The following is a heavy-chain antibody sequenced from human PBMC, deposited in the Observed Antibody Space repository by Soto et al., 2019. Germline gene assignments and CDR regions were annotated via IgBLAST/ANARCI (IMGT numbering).Heavy chain of an antibody. D-gene: IGHD6-19*01. V-gene: IGHV3-23*01. J-gene: IGHJ4*02. CDR2: ISGSGGST. CDR1: GFTFSSYA. Sequence: GGSLRLSCAASGFTFSSYAMSWVRQAPEKRLEWVSAISGSGGSTYYADSVKGRFTISRDNSKYTLYLQMNSLRAEDTALYYCAKDPRSGWWSYYFDYWGQGTLVTVSS. CDR3: AKDPRSGWWSYYFDY.